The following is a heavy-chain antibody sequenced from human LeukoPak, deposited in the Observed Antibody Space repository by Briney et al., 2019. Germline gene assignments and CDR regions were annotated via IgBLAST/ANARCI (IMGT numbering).Heavy chain of an antibody. Sequence: SETLSLTCTVSGYSISSGYYWGWIRQPPGKGLEWIGSIYYSGITYYNPSLKSRVSISIDTSKNQFSLNLNSVTAADTAVFYCARQVGNYYDNVGLEWDYWGQGTLVTVSS. D-gene: IGHD3-22*01. CDR2: IYYSGIT. V-gene: IGHV4-38-2*02. CDR1: GYSISSGYY. J-gene: IGHJ4*02. CDR3: ARQVGNYYDNVGLEWDY.